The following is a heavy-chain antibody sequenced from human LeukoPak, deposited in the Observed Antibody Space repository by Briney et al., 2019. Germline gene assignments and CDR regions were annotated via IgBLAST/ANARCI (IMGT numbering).Heavy chain of an antibody. Sequence: PSQTLSLTCTVSGGSISSGSYYWSWIRQPAGKGLEWIGRIYTSGSTNYNPSLKSRVTISVDTSKNQFSLKLSSVTAADTAVYYCVRACLEYQERSYYYYMDVWGKGTTVTVSS. V-gene: IGHV4-61*02. CDR2: IYTSGST. CDR3: VRACLEYQERSYYYYMDV. J-gene: IGHJ6*03. CDR1: GGSISSGSYY. D-gene: IGHD2-2*01.